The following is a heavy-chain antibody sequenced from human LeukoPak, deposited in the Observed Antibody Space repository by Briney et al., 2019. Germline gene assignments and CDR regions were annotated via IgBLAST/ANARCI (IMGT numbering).Heavy chain of an antibody. J-gene: IGHJ4*02. V-gene: IGHV4-59*01. Sequence: SETLSLTCTVSGGSIGSYYWSWIRQPPGKGLEWIGYIYYSGSTNYNPSLKSRVTISVDTSKNQFSLKLSSVTAADTAVYYCARGLASPVTIGHYFDYWGQGTLVTVSS. D-gene: IGHD4-11*01. CDR2: IYYSGST. CDR3: ARGLASPVTIGHYFDY. CDR1: GGSIGSYY.